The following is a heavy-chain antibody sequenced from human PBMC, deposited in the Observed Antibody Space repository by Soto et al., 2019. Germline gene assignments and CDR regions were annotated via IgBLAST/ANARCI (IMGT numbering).Heavy chain of an antibody. J-gene: IGHJ5*02. CDR2: INPKTGDT. CDR3: ATGTNGTTGGYNP. D-gene: IGHD1-1*01. CDR1: GYTFTDFY. Sequence: QVQLVQSGTEVKKPGASVTVSCKSSGYTFTDFYLHWLRQAPGQGLEWVGWINPKTGDTKSSQKYQGRVTMSRHTSVSTAYIDMTNLTSDYTAMYYCATGTNGTTGGYNPWGQGTRVT. V-gene: IGHV1-2*02.